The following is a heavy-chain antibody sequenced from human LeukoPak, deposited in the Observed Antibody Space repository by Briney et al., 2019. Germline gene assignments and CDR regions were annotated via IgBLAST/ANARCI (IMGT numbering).Heavy chain of an antibody. CDR3: AKMVARTTAEAVDY. V-gene: IGHV3-23*01. D-gene: IGHD1-7*01. Sequence: TGGSLRLSCTVSGFSIDEYAMHWVRQVPGKGLEWVSYISWNSGYTGYADSVKGRFTISRDNSKNTLYLQMNSLRAEDTAVYYCAKMVARTTAEAVDYWAREPWSPSPQ. CDR2: ISWNSGYT. CDR1: GFSIDEYA. J-gene: IGHJ4*02.